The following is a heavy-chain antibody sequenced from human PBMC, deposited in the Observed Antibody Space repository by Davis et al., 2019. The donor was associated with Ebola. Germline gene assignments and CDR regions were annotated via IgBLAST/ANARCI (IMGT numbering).Heavy chain of an antibody. CDR3: ARDGRMPRMLYGMDV. Sequence: ASVKVSCKASGYSFPNHDISWVRQAPGQGLEWMGWISDYDGKTNYAQKFQGRVTMTTDRSTSTAHMELRSLRSDDTAVYYCARDGRMPRMLYGMDVWGQGTTVSVSS. V-gene: IGHV1-18*04. D-gene: IGHD3-16*02. CDR1: GYSFPNHD. CDR2: ISDYDGKT. J-gene: IGHJ6*02.